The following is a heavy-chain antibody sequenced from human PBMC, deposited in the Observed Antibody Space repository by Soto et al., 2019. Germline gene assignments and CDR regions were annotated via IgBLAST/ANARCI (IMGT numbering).Heavy chain of an antibody. CDR2: IKGDASST. CDR1: GFTFSSYW. CDR3: ARELPGYYGADV. J-gene: IGHJ6*02. D-gene: IGHD1-1*01. V-gene: IGHV3-74*01. Sequence: EVQLVESGGGLVQPGGSLRISCAASGFTFSSYWMHWVRQAPGKGLVWVSSIKGDASSTNYADLVKGRFIISRDSAENTLYLQMNSLRAEDTAVYYCARELPGYYGADVWGQGTTVTVSS.